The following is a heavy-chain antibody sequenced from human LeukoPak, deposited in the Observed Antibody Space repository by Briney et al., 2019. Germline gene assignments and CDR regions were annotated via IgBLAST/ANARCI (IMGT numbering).Heavy chain of an antibody. Sequence: GGSLRLSWATSGFTLSKYWMSWVRQAPGKGLEWLADIKEDGSKEYFVDSVKGRFTISRDNTKNSVYLQMNSLRAEDTAVYYCARDFGDSSGWYNDYWGQGTLVIVSS. D-gene: IGHD6-19*01. CDR1: GFTLSKYW. V-gene: IGHV3-7*01. J-gene: IGHJ4*02. CDR2: IKEDGSKE. CDR3: ARDFGDSSGWYNDY.